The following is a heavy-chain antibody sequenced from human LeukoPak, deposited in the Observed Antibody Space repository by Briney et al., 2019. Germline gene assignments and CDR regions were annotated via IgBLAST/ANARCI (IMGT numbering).Heavy chain of an antibody. Sequence: GGSLRLSCAASGFTFSNYYVHWVRQPPGKGLVWVSRINSDGRDRGYVDSVKGRFTISRDNAKNTVYLQMNSLRAEDTAVYYCATFGFNWNLGYWGQGTLVTVSS. D-gene: IGHD1-20*01. CDR2: INSDGRDR. V-gene: IGHV3-74*01. CDR3: ATFGFNWNLGY. J-gene: IGHJ4*02. CDR1: GFTFSNYY.